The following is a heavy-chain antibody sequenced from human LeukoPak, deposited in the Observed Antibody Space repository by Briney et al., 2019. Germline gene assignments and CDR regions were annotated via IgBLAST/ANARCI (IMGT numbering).Heavy chain of an antibody. V-gene: IGHV3-30*18. D-gene: IGHD1-26*01. CDR2: ISYDGSNK. Sequence: PGGSLRLSCAASGFTFSSYGMHWVRQAPGKGLEWVAVISYDGSNKYYADSVKGRFTISRDNSKNTLYLQMNSLRAEDTAVYYCAKDRELLPFDYWGQGTLVTVSS. CDR3: AKDRELLPFDY. CDR1: GFTFSSYG. J-gene: IGHJ4*02.